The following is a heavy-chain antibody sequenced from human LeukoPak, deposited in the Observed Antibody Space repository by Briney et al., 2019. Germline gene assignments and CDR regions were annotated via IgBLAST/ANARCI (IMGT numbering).Heavy chain of an antibody. V-gene: IGHV1-2*02. CDR3: ARVTLYYYYYYMDV. CDR2: INPNSGGT. Sequence: ASVKVSCKASGYTFTGYYMHWVRQAPGQGLEWMGWINPNSGGTNYAQKFQGRVTMTRDTSISTAYMELSSLRSEDTAVYYCARVTLYYYYYYMDVWGKGTTVTVSS. J-gene: IGHJ6*03. CDR1: GYTFTGYY.